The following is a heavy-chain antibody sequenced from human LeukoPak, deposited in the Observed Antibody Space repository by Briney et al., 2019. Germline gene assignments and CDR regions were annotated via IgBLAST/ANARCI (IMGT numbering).Heavy chain of an antibody. J-gene: IGHJ5*02. Sequence: SETLSLTCAVYAYPLTNHYWIWIRQPPGKGLEWIGEINHSGGTNYNPSLKSRVTVSVDTSKNQFFLKLTSVTAADTAVYYCARGPAAIHPWGQGTLVTVSS. D-gene: IGHD2-2*01. CDR1: AYPLTNHY. CDR2: INHSGGT. V-gene: IGHV4-34*01. CDR3: ARGPAAIHP.